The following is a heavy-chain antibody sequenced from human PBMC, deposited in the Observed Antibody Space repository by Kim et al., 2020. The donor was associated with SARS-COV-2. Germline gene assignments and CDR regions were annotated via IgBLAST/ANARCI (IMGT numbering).Heavy chain of an antibody. V-gene: IGHV1-18*01. CDR3: ARDQGHLAVKSFGVVRGYYGIDI. Sequence: ASVKVSCKASGYTLTSYGMRWVRQAPGQGLEWMGWINAYNGNTNYAQKLQGRVTMTTDTSTNTAYMELRSLRSDDTAVYYCARDQGHLAVKSFGVVRGYYGIDIWGQGTTVTVSS. CDR2: INAYNGNT. D-gene: IGHD3-3*01. J-gene: IGHJ3*02. CDR1: GYTLTSYG.